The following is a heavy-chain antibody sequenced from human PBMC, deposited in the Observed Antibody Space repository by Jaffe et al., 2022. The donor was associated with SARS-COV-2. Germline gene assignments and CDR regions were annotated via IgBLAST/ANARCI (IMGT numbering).Heavy chain of an antibody. Sequence: EVQLVESGGGLVKPGGSLRLSCAASGFTFSSYSMNWVRQAPGKGLEWVSSISSSSSYIYYADSVKGRFTISRDNAKNSLYLQMNSLRAEDTAVYYCARDGSTHYGMDVWGQGTTVTVSS. V-gene: IGHV3-21*01. D-gene: IGHD5-12*01. CDR1: GFTFSSYS. J-gene: IGHJ6*02. CDR3: ARDGSTHYGMDV. CDR2: ISSSSSYI.